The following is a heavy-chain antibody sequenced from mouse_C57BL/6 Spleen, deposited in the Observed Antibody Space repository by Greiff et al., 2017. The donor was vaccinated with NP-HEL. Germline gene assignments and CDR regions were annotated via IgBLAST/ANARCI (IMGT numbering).Heavy chain of an antibody. CDR1: GYTFTSYW. Sequence: QVQLQQSGAELVKPGASVKLSCKASGYTFTSYWMHWVKQRPGQGLEWIGMIHPNSGSTNYNEKFKSKATLTVDKSSSTAYMQLSSLTSEDSAVYYCARGKLGRSEGDYFDYWGQGTTLTVSS. CDR3: ARGKLGRSEGDYFDY. D-gene: IGHD4-1*01. CDR2: IHPNSGST. V-gene: IGHV1-64*01. J-gene: IGHJ2*01.